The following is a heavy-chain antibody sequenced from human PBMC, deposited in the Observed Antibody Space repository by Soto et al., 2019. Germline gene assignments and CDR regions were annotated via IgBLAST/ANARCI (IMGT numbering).Heavy chain of an antibody. V-gene: IGHV3-23*01. D-gene: IGHD6-13*01. CDR3: ARVAAAGNQRYYYYGMDV. J-gene: IGHJ6*02. CDR1: GFTFSSYA. CDR2: ISGSGGST. Sequence: GGSLRLSCAASGFTFSSYAMSWVRQAPGKGLEWVSAISGSGGSTYYADSVKGRFTISRDNSKNSLYLQMNSLRAEDTAVYYCARVAAAGNQRYYYYGMDVWGQGTTVTVSS.